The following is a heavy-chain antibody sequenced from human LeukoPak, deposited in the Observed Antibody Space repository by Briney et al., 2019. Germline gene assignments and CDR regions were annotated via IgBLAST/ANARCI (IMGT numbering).Heavy chain of an antibody. D-gene: IGHD2-2*01. CDR3: ARVEGYCSSTSCYYGMDV. V-gene: IGHV1-69*13. Sequence: SVKVSCKASGFTFTSYDINWVRQAPGQGLEWMGGIIPIFGTANYAQKFQGRVTITADESTSTAYMELSSLRSEDTAVYYCARVEGYCSSTSCYYGMDVWGQGTTVTVSS. CDR2: IIPIFGTA. CDR1: GFTFTSYD. J-gene: IGHJ6*02.